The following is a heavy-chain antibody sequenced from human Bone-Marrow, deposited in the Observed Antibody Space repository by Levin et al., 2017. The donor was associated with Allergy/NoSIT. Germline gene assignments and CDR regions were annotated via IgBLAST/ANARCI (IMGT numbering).Heavy chain of an antibody. J-gene: IGHJ4*02. CDR1: GFTFSPYS. CDR3: TTSNGYLDY. D-gene: IGHD2-8*01. V-gene: IGHV3-48*04. CDR2: ITGSSDSI. Sequence: SCAASGFTFSPYSMNWVRQAPGKGLEWLSYITGSSDSIHYADSVRGRFTISRDNAKNSVYLQMNSLRAEDTAVYYCTTSNGYLDYWGQGALVTVSS.